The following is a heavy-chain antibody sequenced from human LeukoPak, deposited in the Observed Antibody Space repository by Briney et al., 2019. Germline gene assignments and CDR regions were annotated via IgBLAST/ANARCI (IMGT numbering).Heavy chain of an antibody. CDR2: MNPNSGNT. Sequence: ASVNVSCKVSGYTFTNYDINWVRRATGQGLEWMGWMNPNSGNTGYAQKFQGRVTMTRSTSISTAYMELSSLTSEDTAVYYCARVSLGYCSGGTCYFQDHWGQGTLVTVSS. CDR1: GYTFTNYD. CDR3: ARVSLGYCSGGTCYFQDH. D-gene: IGHD2-15*01. V-gene: IGHV1-8*01. J-gene: IGHJ4*02.